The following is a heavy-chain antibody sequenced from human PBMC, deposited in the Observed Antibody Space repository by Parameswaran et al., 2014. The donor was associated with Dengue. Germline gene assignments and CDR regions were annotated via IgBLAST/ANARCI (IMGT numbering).Heavy chain of an antibody. J-gene: IGHJ6*02. CDR2: IRSKAYGGTT. D-gene: IGHD2-15*01. V-gene: IGHV3-49*02. Sequence: WIRQPQEGLEWVGFIRSKAYGGTTEYAASVKGRFTISRDDSKSIAYLQMNSLKTEDTAVYYCTRAERYCSGGSCYSGVGNYYYGMDVWGQGTTVTVSS. CDR3: TRAERYCSGGSCYSGVGNYYYGMDV.